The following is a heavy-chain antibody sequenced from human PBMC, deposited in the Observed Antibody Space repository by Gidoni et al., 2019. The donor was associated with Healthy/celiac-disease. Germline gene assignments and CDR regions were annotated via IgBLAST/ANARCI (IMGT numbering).Heavy chain of an antibody. J-gene: IGHJ4*02. CDR2: SGST. D-gene: IGHD6-19*01. Sequence: SGSTYYNPSLKSRVTISVDTSKNQFSLKLSSVTAADTAVYYCASPGQWPDYWDQGTLVTVSS. V-gene: IGHV4-39*01. CDR3: ASPGQWPDY.